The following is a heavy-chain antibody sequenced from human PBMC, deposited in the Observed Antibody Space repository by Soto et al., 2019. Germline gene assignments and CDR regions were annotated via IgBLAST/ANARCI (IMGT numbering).Heavy chain of an antibody. J-gene: IGHJ6*02. Sequence: PGGSLRLSCAVSGFTVSNNYMSWVRQAPGKGLEWVSVLYSTGTTYYADPVKGRFTISRDISKNTLFLQMNSLRAEDTGVYYCAREWSQFSYIYPYYYAMDVWGQGTTVTVSS. CDR1: GFTVSNNY. CDR2: LYSTGTT. V-gene: IGHV3-53*01. D-gene: IGHD2-8*01. CDR3: AREWSQFSYIYPYYYAMDV.